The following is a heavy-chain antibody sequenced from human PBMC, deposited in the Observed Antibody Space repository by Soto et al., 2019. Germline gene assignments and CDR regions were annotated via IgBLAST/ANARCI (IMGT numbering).Heavy chain of an antibody. J-gene: IGHJ6*02. CDR1: GFTFSSYA. CDR3: ARDRSRSYNWIDGQYYYGLEV. Sequence: QVQLVESGGGVVQPGRSLRLSCAASGFTFSSYAMHWVRQAPGKGLEWVAVISYDGSNKYYADSVKGRFTISRDNSKNAPDLHVNSLRAEDTAVYYCARDRSRSYNWIDGQYYYGLEVLGQGTTVTVSS. D-gene: IGHD1-1*01. V-gene: IGHV3-30-3*01. CDR2: ISYDGSNK.